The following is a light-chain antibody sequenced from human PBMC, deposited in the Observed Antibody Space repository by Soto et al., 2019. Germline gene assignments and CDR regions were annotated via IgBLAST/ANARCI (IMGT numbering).Light chain of an antibody. J-gene: IGKJ4*01. CDR1: QNISNS. CDR2: AAS. Sequence: DIQMTQSPSSLSASVGDRVTITCRASQNISNSLNWQQQKLGKAPKLLIYAASSLQSGVPSRFSGSGSGTDFTLTISNLQPADFATYYCQQSFSTLLTFGGGTKVDIK. V-gene: IGKV1-39*01. CDR3: QQSFSTLLT.